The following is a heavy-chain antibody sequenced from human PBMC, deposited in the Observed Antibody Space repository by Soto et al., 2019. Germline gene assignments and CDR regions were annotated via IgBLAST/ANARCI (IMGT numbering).Heavy chain of an antibody. Sequence: QAQLVESGGGVVQPGRSLRLSCEASGYSFSNYGMHWVRQAPGKGLEWVAAISYDGITKYYSDSLKGRFTISKDNSKNMLYLEMNSLRPEDTAVYYCAKDMTRFLAWPHYFRGLDVWGQGTTVTVSS. CDR1: GYSFSNYG. D-gene: IGHD3-3*01. V-gene: IGHV3-30*18. J-gene: IGHJ6*02. CDR3: AKDMTRFLAWPHYFRGLDV. CDR2: ISYDGITK.